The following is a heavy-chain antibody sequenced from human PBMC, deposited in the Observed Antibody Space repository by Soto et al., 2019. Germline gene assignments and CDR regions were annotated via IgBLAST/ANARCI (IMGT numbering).Heavy chain of an antibody. CDR1: GFLFNTYW. CDR3: AIGGGDYNYLDY. D-gene: IGHD3-9*01. V-gene: IGHV3-74*01. J-gene: IGHJ4*02. Sequence: EGQLVESGGGLVQPGGSLRLSCAASGFLFNTYWMFWVRQAPRKGLLWVSRIKSDGSSTNYADSVKGRFTISRDNAKNTLYLQMTSLRAEDTAVYYCAIGGGDYNYLDYWGQGILVTVSS. CDR2: IKSDGSST.